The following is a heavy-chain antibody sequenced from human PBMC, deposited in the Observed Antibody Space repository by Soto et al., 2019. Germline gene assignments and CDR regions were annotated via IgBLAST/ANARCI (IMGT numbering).Heavy chain of an antibody. CDR1: GFTFSSYA. CDR3: AKALVAGGDYGDYVPQNYYYYGMDV. J-gene: IGHJ6*02. Sequence: GGSLRLSCAASGFTFSSYAMSWVRQAPGKGLEWVSAISGSGGSTYYADSVKGRFTISRDNSKNTLYLQMNSLRAEDMAVYYCAKALVAGGDYGDYVPQNYYYYGMDVWGQGTTVTVSS. D-gene: IGHD4-17*01. V-gene: IGHV3-23*01. CDR2: ISGSGGST.